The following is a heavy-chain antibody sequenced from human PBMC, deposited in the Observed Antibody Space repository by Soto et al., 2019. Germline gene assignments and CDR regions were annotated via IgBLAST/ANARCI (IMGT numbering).Heavy chain of an antibody. CDR3: VRGGYMHACDI. Sequence: EVQLVESGGGLVQPGGSLRLSCAASGFTFSSYWMYWVRQAPGKGLEWVSHMNNDGSYTIYAESVKGRFTFSRDNAKNTLYLQMNRLGAEDTAVYYCVRGGYMHACDIWGQGTMVTVSS. J-gene: IGHJ3*02. V-gene: IGHV3-74*01. CDR1: GFTFSSYW. CDR2: MNNDGSYT. D-gene: IGHD6-13*01.